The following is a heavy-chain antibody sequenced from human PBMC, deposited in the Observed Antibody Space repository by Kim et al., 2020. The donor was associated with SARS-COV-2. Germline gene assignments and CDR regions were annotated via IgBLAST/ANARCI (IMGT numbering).Heavy chain of an antibody. CDR2: IYYSGST. Sequence: SETLSLTCTVSGGSVSSGSYYWSWIRQPPGKGLEWIGYIYYSGSTNYNPSLKSRVTISVDTSKNQFSLKLSSVTAADTAVYYCARGLGYYDSSGYSPYYYGMDVWGQGTTVTVSS. V-gene: IGHV4-61*01. D-gene: IGHD3-22*01. J-gene: IGHJ6*02. CDR1: GGSVSSGSYY. CDR3: ARGLGYYDSSGYSPYYYGMDV.